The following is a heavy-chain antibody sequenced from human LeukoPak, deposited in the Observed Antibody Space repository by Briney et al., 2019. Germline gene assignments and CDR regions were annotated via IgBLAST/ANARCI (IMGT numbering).Heavy chain of an antibody. CDR2: VSHDGIT. D-gene: IGHD3-3*01. Sequence: SETLSLTCTVSGGSISSSSYYWGWIRQPPGKGLEWIGSVSHDGITKYSPSLGGRVSLSADTSKNAFFMEVHSVTAADSAIYYCARHTIFCSFINCSPFDPWGQGTLVVVSS. J-gene: IGHJ5*02. CDR1: GGSISSSSYY. CDR3: ARHTIFCSFINCSPFDP. V-gene: IGHV4-39*01.